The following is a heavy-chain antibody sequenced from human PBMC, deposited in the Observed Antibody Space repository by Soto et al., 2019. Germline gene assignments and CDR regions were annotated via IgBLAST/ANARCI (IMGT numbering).Heavy chain of an antibody. CDR3: ARDTIYDFWSGNNWFDP. J-gene: IGHJ5*02. Sequence: PSQTLSLTCAISGDSVSSNSAAWNWIRQSPSRGLEWLGRTYYRSKWYNDYAVSVKSRITINPDTSKNQFSLQLNSVTPEDTAVYYCARDTIYDFWSGNNWFDPWGQGTLVTAPQ. CDR1: GDSVSSNSAA. V-gene: IGHV6-1*01. CDR2: TYYRSKWYN. D-gene: IGHD3-3*01.